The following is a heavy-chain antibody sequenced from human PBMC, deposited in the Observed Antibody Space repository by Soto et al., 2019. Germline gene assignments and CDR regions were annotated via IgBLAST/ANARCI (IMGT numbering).Heavy chain of an antibody. CDR3: AKATNFGMGPDYSYYYGMDV. D-gene: IGHD3-3*01. CDR1: GFTFSSYA. J-gene: IGHJ6*02. V-gene: IGHV3-23*01. Sequence: GGSLRLSCAASGFTFSSYAMTWVRQAPGKGLEWVSSVIGSGDSTYYADSVKGRFTISGDTSKRTLYLQMTSLRGEDTAVYYCAKATNFGMGPDYSYYYGMDVWGQGTTVTVSS. CDR2: VIGSGDST.